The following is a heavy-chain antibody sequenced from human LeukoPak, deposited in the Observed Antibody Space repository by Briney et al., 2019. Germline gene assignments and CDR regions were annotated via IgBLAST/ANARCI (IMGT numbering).Heavy chain of an antibody. D-gene: IGHD1/OR15-1a*01. Sequence: SETLSLTCTVSGGSISTYYWTWIRQPPGKGLEWIGYIYSSGNTNYNPSLSSRVTISLDTSKNQFSLMLRSLTAADTAVYYCARAMRKTAAGTFYFDYWGQGTLVTISS. CDR1: GGSISTYY. V-gene: IGHV4-59*08. CDR3: ARAMRKTAAGTFYFDY. J-gene: IGHJ4*02. CDR2: IYSSGNT.